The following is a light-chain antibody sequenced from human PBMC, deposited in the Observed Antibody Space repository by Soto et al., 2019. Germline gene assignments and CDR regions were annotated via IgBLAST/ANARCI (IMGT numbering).Light chain of an antibody. Sequence: DIQMTQSPSTLSASVGDRVTITCRASQIISSWLAWYQQKPGKAPKLLIYDASSLESGVPSRFSGSGSGTEFTLTISSLQPDDFATYSCQQYNSYSWTFGQGTKVEIK. CDR3: QQYNSYSWT. V-gene: IGKV1-5*01. CDR2: DAS. CDR1: QIISSW. J-gene: IGKJ1*01.